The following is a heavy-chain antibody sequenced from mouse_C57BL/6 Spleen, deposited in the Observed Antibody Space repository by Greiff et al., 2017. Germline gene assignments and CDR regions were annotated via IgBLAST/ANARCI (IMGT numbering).Heavy chain of an antibody. CDR3: TTLTTVVAPYFDY. CDR2: IDPEDGGT. V-gene: IGHV14-1*01. CDR1: GFNIKDYY. J-gene: IGHJ2*01. Sequence: VQLQQSGAELVRPGASVKLSCTASGFNIKDYYMHWVKQRPEQGLEWIGRIDPEDGGTEYAPKFQGKATMTADTSSNTAYLQLSSLTSEDTAVYYCTTLTTVVAPYFDYWGQGTTLTVSS. D-gene: IGHD1-1*01.